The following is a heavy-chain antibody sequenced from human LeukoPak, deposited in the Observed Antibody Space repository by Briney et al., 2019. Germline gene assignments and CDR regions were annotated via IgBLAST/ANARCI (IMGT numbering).Heavy chain of an antibody. CDR3: AREGSYYQRGAWFDP. V-gene: IGHV4-34*01. CDR1: GGSFSGYY. D-gene: IGHD3-10*01. J-gene: IGHJ5*02. Sequence: SETLSLTCAVYGGSFSGYYWSWIRQPPGKGLEWIGEINHSGSTNYNPSLKSRVTISVDTSKNQFSLRLSSVTAADTAVYYCAREGSYYQRGAWFDPWGQGTLVTVSS. CDR2: INHSGST.